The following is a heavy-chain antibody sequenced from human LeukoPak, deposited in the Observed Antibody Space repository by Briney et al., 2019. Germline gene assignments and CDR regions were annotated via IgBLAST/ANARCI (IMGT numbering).Heavy chain of an antibody. CDR3: VRGMGWGVSNFDY. CDR1: GFTVSDYY. CDR2: ISISGNTI. J-gene: IGHJ4*02. Sequence: PGGSLRLSCAASGFTVSDYYMTWIRQAPGEGLDWVSYISISGNTIYYTDSVKGRFIISRDTAKNSLYMQMNSLRAEDTAVYYCVRGMGWGVSNFDYWGQGTLVTVSS. D-gene: IGHD3-10*01. V-gene: IGHV3-11*04.